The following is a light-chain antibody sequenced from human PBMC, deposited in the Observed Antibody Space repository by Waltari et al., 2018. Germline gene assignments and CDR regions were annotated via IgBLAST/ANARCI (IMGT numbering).Light chain of an antibody. CDR2: EVS. Sequence: QSALTQPASVSGSPGQSITISCTGTSNDVGFYNYVPWYQQHPGKAPKVIIYEVSNRPSGISTLISGSKSGNTASLPISGLQPEDEADYHCSAYTNTSALVFGTGTKVTVL. V-gene: IGLV2-14*01. CDR3: SAYTNTSALV. CDR1: SNDVGFYNY. J-gene: IGLJ1*01.